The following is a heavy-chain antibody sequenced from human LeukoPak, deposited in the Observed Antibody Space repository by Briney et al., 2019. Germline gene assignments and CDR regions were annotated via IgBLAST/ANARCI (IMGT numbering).Heavy chain of an antibody. Sequence: PSETLSLTCAVYGGSFSGYYWSWIRQPPGKGLEWIGEINHSGSTNYNPSLKSRVTISVDTSKNQFSLKLSSVTAADTAVYYCARVVTIFGVVPYMDVWGKGTTVTVSS. CDR2: INHSGST. D-gene: IGHD3-3*01. CDR1: GGSFSGYY. J-gene: IGHJ6*03. V-gene: IGHV4-34*01. CDR3: ARVVTIFGVVPYMDV.